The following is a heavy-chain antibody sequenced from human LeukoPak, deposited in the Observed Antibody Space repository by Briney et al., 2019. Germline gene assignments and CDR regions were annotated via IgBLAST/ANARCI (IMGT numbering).Heavy chain of an antibody. J-gene: IGHJ5*02. V-gene: IGHV4-34*01. D-gene: IGHD3-3*01. CDR2: INHSGST. Sequence: PSETLSPTCAVYGGSFSGYYWSWIRQPPGKGLEWIGEINHSGSTNYNPSLKSRVTISVDTSKNQFSLKLSSVTAADTAVYYCARGDRDYDFWSGYSVLTWFDPWGQGTLVTVSS. CDR1: GGSFSGYY. CDR3: ARGDRDYDFWSGYSVLTWFDP.